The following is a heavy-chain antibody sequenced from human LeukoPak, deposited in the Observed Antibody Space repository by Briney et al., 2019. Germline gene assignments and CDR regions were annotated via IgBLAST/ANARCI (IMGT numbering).Heavy chain of an antibody. D-gene: IGHD1-26*01. CDR3: ARGTTRAWFDP. V-gene: IGHV3-23*01. Sequence: GGSLRLSCAASGFTFSSYAMSWVRQAPGEGLDWVSAISGSGGSTYYADSVKGRFTISRDNSKNTLYLQMNSLRAEDTAVYYCARGTTRAWFDPWGQGTLVTVSS. J-gene: IGHJ5*02. CDR1: GFTFSSYA. CDR2: ISGSGGST.